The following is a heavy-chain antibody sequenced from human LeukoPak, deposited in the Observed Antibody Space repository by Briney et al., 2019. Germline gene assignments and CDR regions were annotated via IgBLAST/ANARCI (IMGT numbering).Heavy chain of an antibody. D-gene: IGHD2-15*01. V-gene: IGHV1-18*01. J-gene: IGHJ5*02. CDR2: ISAYNGNT. Sequence: ASVKVSCKASRYTFTSYGISWVRQAPGQGLEWMGWISAYNGNTNYAQKLQGRVTMTTDTSTSTAYMELRSLRSDDTAVYYCARAFLLGYCSGGSCYSFDPWGQGTLVTVSS. CDR1: RYTFTSYG. CDR3: ARAFLLGYCSGGSCYSFDP.